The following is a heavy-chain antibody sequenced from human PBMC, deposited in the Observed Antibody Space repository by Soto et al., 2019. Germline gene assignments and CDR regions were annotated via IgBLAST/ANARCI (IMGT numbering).Heavy chain of an antibody. D-gene: IGHD2-15*01. J-gene: IGHJ6*02. CDR3: APLTVSLSGPYGIHV. CDR1: GYSVSSSDYY. Sequence: SETLSLTCSVSGYSVSSSDYYWAWIRQPPGKGLEWIGSMFYSGLTYYNPSLKSRVTLSVDTSKNQFSVRLNSVTAADTAVYYCAPLTVSLSGPYGIHVWGQGTTVTVSS. V-gene: IGHV4-39*01. CDR2: MFYSGLT.